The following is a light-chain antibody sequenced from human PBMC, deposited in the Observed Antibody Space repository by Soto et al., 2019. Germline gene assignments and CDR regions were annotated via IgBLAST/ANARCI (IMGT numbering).Light chain of an antibody. CDR3: QQRSTWPPRLT. CDR1: QSVSTY. J-gene: IGKJ4*01. Sequence: EIVLTQYPATLSLSPGERTTLSCRASQSVSTYLAWYQQKPGQAPRLLIYDASKRATGIPARFSGSGSGTDFTTTIISLESEDFAVYYCQQRSTWPPRLTFGGGTKVDIK. CDR2: DAS. V-gene: IGKV3-11*01.